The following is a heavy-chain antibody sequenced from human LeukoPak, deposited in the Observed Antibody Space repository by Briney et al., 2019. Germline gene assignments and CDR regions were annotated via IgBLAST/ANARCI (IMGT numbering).Heavy chain of an antibody. Sequence: SETLSLTCTVSGGSISSYYWSWIRQPPGKGLEWIGYIYYSGSTNYNPSLKSRVTISVDTSKNQFSLKLSSVTAADTAVYYCARQEYDYVWGSCREFDYWGQGTLVTVSP. CDR1: GGSISSYY. V-gene: IGHV4-59*08. J-gene: IGHJ4*02. D-gene: IGHD3-16*02. CDR3: ARQEYDYVWGSCREFDY. CDR2: IYYSGST.